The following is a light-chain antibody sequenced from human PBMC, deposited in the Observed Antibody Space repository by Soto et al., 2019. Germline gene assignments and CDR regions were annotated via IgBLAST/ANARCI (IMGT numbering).Light chain of an antibody. V-gene: IGLV2-14*01. CDR2: EVS. Sequence: QSALTQPASVSGSPGQSITISCTGTSSDVGGYNYVSWYQQHPDKAPKLMIYEVSNRPSGVSNRFSGPKSGNTASLTISGLQSEDEGNYYCSSYTRGSTLVFGGGTKLTVL. CDR3: SSYTRGSTLV. J-gene: IGLJ3*02. CDR1: SSDVGGYNY.